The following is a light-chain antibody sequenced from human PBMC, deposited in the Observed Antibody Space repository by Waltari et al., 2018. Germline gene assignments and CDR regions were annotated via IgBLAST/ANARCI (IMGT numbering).Light chain of an antibody. CDR1: QSVTTS. CDR3: HQRTSWPLP. CDR2: DAS. J-gene: IGKJ4*01. Sequence: EIVLTQSPATLSLSPGERATLSCRASQSVTTSLAWYQQKPGQAPRLLIFDASDRATVVPARFSGSGSGTDFTLTISRLEPEDFAVYFCHQRTSWPLPFGGGTQVEFK. V-gene: IGKV3-11*01.